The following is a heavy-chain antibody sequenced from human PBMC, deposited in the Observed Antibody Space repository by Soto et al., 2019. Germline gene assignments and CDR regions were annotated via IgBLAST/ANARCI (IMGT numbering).Heavy chain of an antibody. V-gene: IGHV4-30-2*01. J-gene: IGHJ4*02. CDR2: IYHSGST. D-gene: IGHD3-22*01. CDR3: ARGSYDSSGYYYFDC. Sequence: QLQLQESGSGLVKPSQTLSLTCAVSGGSISSGGYSWSWIRQPPGKGLEWIGYIYHSGSTYYNPSLKSRVTISADRSKNQFSLKLSSVTAADTAVYYCARGSYDSSGYYYFDCWGQGTLVTVSS. CDR1: GGSISSGGYS.